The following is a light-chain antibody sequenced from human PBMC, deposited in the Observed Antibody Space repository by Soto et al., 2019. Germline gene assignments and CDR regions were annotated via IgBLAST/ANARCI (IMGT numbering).Light chain of an antibody. CDR2: KAS. Sequence: DIQRTEARCAGSGCRSGRVTFTYQTKQTISSWLAWYQQKPGKATKLLIYKASNLKSGVPSRFSGSGSGTEFTLTISSLQPHDFATYYRQHYNSYSEAFGKGTKVDIK. J-gene: IGKJ1*01. V-gene: IGKV1-5*03. CDR3: QHYNSYSEA. CDR1: QTISSW.